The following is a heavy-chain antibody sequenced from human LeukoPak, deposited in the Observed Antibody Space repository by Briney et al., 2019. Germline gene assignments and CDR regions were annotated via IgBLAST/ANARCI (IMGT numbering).Heavy chain of an antibody. CDR3: AKHTARRRGWIGEVDV. D-gene: IGHD3-10*01. V-gene: IGHV4-59*08. CDR2: IYYSGST. Sequence: SETLSLTCSVSGGSINNYYWSWFRQPPGKGLEWIAYIYYSGSTNYNPSFKSRVTISVDTSRSQFSLMLSSAIAADTAVYYCAKHTARRRGWIGEVDVGGQGAWVTVPS. J-gene: IGHJ4*02. CDR1: GGSINNYY.